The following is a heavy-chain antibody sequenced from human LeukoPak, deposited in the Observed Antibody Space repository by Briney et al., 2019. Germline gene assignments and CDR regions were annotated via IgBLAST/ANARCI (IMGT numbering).Heavy chain of an antibody. CDR3: SSLIAAADSNWFDP. V-gene: IGHV3-53*01. D-gene: IGHD6-13*01. J-gene: IGHJ5*02. CDR1: GFTVSRNY. Sequence: PGGSLRLSCAASGFTVSRNYMSWVRQAPGKGLEWVSVIYSGDNTYYADSVKGRFTISRDNSKNTLYLQMNSLRAEDTAVYYCSSLIAAADSNWFDPGGQGTLVSVSS. CDR2: IYSGDNT.